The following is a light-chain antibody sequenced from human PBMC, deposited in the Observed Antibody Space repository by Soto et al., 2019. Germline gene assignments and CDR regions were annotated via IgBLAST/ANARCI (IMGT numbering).Light chain of an antibody. Sequence: DIQMTQSPSTLSASVGATVTVTCRASQTISRWLAWYQQKLGRAPKLLIYDASTLESVVPSRFSGSGSETEFTLTISRLQPDDFATYFCHSRAFGQGTRLEIK. CDR2: DAS. J-gene: IGKJ5*01. CDR1: QTISRW. V-gene: IGKV1-5*01. CDR3: HSRA.